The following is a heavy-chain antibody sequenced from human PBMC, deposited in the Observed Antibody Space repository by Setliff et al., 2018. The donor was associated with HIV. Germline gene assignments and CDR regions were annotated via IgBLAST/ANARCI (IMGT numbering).Heavy chain of an antibody. D-gene: IGHD2-21*01. Sequence: ASVKVSCKAFGYAFSSYGINWLRQAPGQGLEWMGWISTYNGNTNYAQKFQGRVTMTTVTSTSTAYMELRSLRSDDTAVYYCARLSIPAYYYMDVWGKGTTVTVSS. CDR1: GYAFSSYG. CDR3: ARLSIPAYYYMDV. V-gene: IGHV1-18*01. CDR2: ISTYNGNT. J-gene: IGHJ6*03.